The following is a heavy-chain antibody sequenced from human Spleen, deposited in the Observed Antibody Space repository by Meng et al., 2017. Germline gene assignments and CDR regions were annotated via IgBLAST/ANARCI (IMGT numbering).Heavy chain of an antibody. CDR3: AKWQKESPTNYNDY. V-gene: IGHV1-18*01. D-gene: IGHD3-10*01. CDR2: ISTYKVNT. Sequence: ASVKVSCKASGYTFTTYPISCVRQAPGQGLEWMGWISTYKVNTNYAQKLQGRVTMTIDTSTSTAYMELRSLRSDDTAVYYCAKWQKESPTNYNDYWGQGTRVT. J-gene: IGHJ4*02. CDR1: GYTFTTYP.